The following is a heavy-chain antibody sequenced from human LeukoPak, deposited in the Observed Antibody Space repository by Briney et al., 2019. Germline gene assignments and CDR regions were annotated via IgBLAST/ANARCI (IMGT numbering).Heavy chain of an antibody. V-gene: IGHV3-30*18. J-gene: IGHJ4*02. CDR3: ANQCGGNCYSDF. Sequence: PGRSLRLSCAASGFTFSTYGMHWVRQAPGKGLEWVAFISYDESDKYYADSVKGRFTISRDNSKNTLYLQVNSLRAEDTAVYYCANQCGGNCYSDFWGQGTLVTVS. D-gene: IGHD2-21*02. CDR2: ISYDESDK. CDR1: GFTFSTYG.